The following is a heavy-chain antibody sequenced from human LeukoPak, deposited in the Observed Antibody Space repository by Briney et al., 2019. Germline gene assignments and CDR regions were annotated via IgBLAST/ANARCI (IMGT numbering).Heavy chain of an antibody. V-gene: IGHV3-30*04. CDR3: ARSSRLTFDY. J-gene: IGHJ4*02. D-gene: IGHD6-6*01. CDR1: GFTFSSYA. Sequence: GGSLRLSCAASGFTFSSYAMHWVRQAPGKGLEWVAVISYDGSNKYYADSVKGRFTISRDNAKNSLYLQMNSLRAEDTAVYYCARSSRLTFDYWGQGTLATVSS. CDR2: ISYDGSNK.